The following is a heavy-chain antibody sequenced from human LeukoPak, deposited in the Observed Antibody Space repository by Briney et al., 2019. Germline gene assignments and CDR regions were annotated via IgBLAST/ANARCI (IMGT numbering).Heavy chain of an antibody. Sequence: GGSLRLSCSASGFDFSDFYMHWVRQASGRGLEWVGLIRTKPNSYTTVYAASVKGRFTISRDDSKNTAYLQMNSLKAEDTAVYYCTRQHCSGGTCSYVDYWGQGTLVTVSS. CDR1: GFDFSDFY. CDR3: TRQHCSGGTCSYVDY. CDR2: IRTKPNSYTT. J-gene: IGHJ4*02. D-gene: IGHD2-15*01. V-gene: IGHV3-73*01.